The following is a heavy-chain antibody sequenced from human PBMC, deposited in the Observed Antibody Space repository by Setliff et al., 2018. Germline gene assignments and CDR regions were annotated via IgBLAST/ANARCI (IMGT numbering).Heavy chain of an antibody. CDR3: AREGVDSRSSTDYRYYMDV. Sequence: SETLSLTCNVSGGSISTYHWSWIRQPPGKRLEWIGYIYNSGTTNYNPSLKSRVTISVDTSKNQCFLKLTSVTAADTAVYYCAREGVDSRSSTDYRYYMDVWGKGTTVTVSS. CDR1: GGSISTYH. D-gene: IGHD3-22*01. V-gene: IGHV4-59*01. J-gene: IGHJ6*03. CDR2: IYNSGTT.